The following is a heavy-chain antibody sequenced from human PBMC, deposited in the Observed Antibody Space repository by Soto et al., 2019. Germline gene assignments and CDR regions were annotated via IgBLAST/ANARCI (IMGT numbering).Heavy chain of an antibody. Sequence: QVQLQQWGAGLLKPSETLSLTCAVYGGSFNDYYWTWLRQPPGERLEWIGEIYHSGATNYNPSLKSRVTISIDTSKNQFSLKLNSVTAADTAVYYCASYGPGSGTSHYYFHYWGQGALVTVSS. CDR3: ASYGPGSGTSHYYFHY. CDR1: GGSFNDYY. V-gene: IGHV4-34*01. D-gene: IGHD3-10*01. CDR2: IYHSGAT. J-gene: IGHJ4*02.